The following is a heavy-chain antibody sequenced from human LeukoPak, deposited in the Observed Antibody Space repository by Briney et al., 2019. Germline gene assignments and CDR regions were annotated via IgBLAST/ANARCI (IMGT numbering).Heavy chain of an antibody. CDR2: ISGSDGST. CDR3: AKVSVPAAIHYPYDY. J-gene: IGHJ4*02. V-gene: IGHV3-23*01. CDR1: RFTFSDYA. D-gene: IGHD2-2*01. Sequence: PGGSLRLSCAASRFTFSDYAMNWVRQVPGKGLEWVSGISGSDGSTYYADSVKGRFTVSRDNSNNTLYLEMNSLRAEDTAVYYCAKVSVPAAIHYPYDYWGQGTLVTVSS.